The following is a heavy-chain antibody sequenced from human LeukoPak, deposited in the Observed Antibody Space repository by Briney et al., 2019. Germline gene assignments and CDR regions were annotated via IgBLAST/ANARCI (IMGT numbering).Heavy chain of an antibody. CDR1: GGSISSGGYS. CDR2: IYHSGST. Sequence: SQTLSLTCAVSGGSISSGGYSWSWIRQPPGKGLEWIGYIYHSGSTYYNPSLKSRVTISVDTSKNQFSLKLSSVTAADTAVYYCARAAREDIVATSGVDYWGQGTLVTVSS. D-gene: IGHD5-12*01. V-gene: IGHV4-30-2*01. CDR3: ARAAREDIVATSGVDY. J-gene: IGHJ4*02.